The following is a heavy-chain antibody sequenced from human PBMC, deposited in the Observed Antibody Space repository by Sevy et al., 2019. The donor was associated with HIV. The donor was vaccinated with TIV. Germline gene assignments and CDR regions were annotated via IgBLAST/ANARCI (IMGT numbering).Heavy chain of an antibody. Sequence: GGSLRLSCAASGFTFNNNGMHWVRQAPGKGLEWVAVVSYDGSTKYYADFVKGRFTISRDNSKNMVYLQMNSLRPEDTAVFYCAKGSRATDSAFDIWGQGTVVTVSS. J-gene: IGHJ3*02. V-gene: IGHV3-30*18. D-gene: IGHD3-22*01. CDR3: AKGSRATDSAFDI. CDR1: GFTFNNNG. CDR2: VSYDGSTK.